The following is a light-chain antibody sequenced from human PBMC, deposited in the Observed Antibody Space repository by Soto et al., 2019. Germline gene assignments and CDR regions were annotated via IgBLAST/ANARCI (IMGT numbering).Light chain of an antibody. J-gene: IGKJ5*01. CDR2: GAS. CDR1: QSVSSNY. V-gene: IGKV3-20*01. Sequence: EIVLTQSPGTLSLSPGERATLSCRASQSVSSNYLAWYQQKPGQAPRLLIDGASSRATGITDRFSGSGCGTDFTLTISRLEPEDFSVYYCQQYGSSRTFGQGTRLEI. CDR3: QQYGSSRT.